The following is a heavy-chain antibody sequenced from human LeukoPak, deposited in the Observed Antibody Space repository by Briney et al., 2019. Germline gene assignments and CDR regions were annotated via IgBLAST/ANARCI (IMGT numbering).Heavy chain of an antibody. V-gene: IGHV3-21*01. Sequence: GGSLRLSCAASGFTFSSYSMNWVRQAPGEGLEWVSSISSSSSYIYYADSVKGRFTISRDNAKNSLYLQMNSLRAEDTAVYYCARVKAAAGSGYWGQGTLVTVSS. CDR3: ARVKAAAGSGY. CDR2: ISSSSSYI. J-gene: IGHJ4*02. D-gene: IGHD6-13*01. CDR1: GFTFSSYS.